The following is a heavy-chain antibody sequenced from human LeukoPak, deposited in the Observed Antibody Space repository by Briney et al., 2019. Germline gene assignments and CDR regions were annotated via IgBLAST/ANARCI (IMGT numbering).Heavy chain of an antibody. Sequence: GRSLRLSCAASEFTFSNYALHWVRQAPGKGLEWVAMIRPDGSGEYYVDSVKGRFTISRDNVNYSLYLQMNSLTAEDTAVYYCARDCGAAITGPRFDLWGQGARVTVSS. CDR3: ARDCGAAITGPRFDL. V-gene: IGHV3-7*03. D-gene: IGHD2-8*02. J-gene: IGHJ4*02. CDR1: EFTFSNYA. CDR2: IRPDGSGE.